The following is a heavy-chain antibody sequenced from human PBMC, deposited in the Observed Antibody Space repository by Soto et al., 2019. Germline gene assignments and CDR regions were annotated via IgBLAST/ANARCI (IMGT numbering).Heavy chain of an antibody. CDR3: AKDSKSVSVSAARVYGMDA. D-gene: IGHD2-2*01. V-gene: IGHV3-23*01. CDR1: GFIFSSFA. CDR2: TRSNGEHT. J-gene: IGHJ6*02. Sequence: XGSLRLSCSGAGFIFSSFAMTWVRQAPGKGLEWVSTTRSNGEHTYYADSVKGRFTVSRDNSKNTLFLEMSSLRAEDSAIYYCAKDSKSVSVSAARVYGMDAWGQGTTVTVSS.